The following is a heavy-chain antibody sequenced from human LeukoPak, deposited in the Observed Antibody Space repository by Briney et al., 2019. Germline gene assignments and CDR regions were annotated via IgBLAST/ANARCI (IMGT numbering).Heavy chain of an antibody. CDR1: GFTFSGSA. CDR3: TRHTIAAAGTAGDY. CDR2: IRSKVNSYAT. D-gene: IGHD6-13*01. V-gene: IGHV3-73*01. Sequence: AGGSLRLSCAASGFTFSGSAIHWVRQSSGKGLEWVGRIRSKVNSYATAYAASVRGRFTISRDDSKNTAYLQMNSLKSEDTAVYYCTRHTIAAAGTAGDYWGQGTLVTVSS. J-gene: IGHJ4*02.